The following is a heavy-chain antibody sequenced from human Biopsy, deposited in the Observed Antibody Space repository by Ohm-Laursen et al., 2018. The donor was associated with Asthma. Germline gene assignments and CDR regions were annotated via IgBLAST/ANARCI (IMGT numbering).Heavy chain of an antibody. V-gene: IGHV3-23*01. Sequence: SLRLSCAASGFAFNNSSITSVRQAPGKSLEWVSSISASGVRTLYADSVKGRFTVSRDSSRNTLYLQLSTLRVEDTAVYFCAKITTDRQKANNWFDPWGQGTLVTVSS. D-gene: IGHD3-22*01. CDR3: AKITTDRQKANNWFDP. CDR2: ISASGVRT. J-gene: IGHJ5*02. CDR1: GFAFNNSS.